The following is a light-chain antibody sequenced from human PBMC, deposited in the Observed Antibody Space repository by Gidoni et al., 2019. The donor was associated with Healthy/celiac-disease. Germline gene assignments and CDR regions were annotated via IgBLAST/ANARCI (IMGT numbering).Light chain of an antibody. J-gene: IGKJ1*01. Sequence: IVMTQSPDSLAVSLGESATINCNSSQSVLYSSNNKNYLAWYQQKPGQPPKLLIYWASTRESGVPDRFSGSGSGTDFTLTISSLQAEDVAVYYCQQYYSTPWTFGQGTKVEIK. V-gene: IGKV4-1*01. CDR1: QSVLYSSNNKNY. CDR2: WAS. CDR3: QQYYSTPWT.